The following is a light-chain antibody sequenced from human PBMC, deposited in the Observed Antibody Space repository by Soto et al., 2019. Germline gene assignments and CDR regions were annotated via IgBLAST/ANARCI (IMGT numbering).Light chain of an antibody. V-gene: IGKV3-20*01. CDR2: GAS. Sequence: EIVLTQSPGTLSLSPGERATLSGRASQSVSRSYLAWYQQKPGQAPRLLIYGASSRATGIPDRFSGSGSGTDFTLTISKLEPEDSAVYYCQQYDGSPPFTFGPGTKVDIK. J-gene: IGKJ3*01. CDR3: QQYDGSPPFT. CDR1: QSVSRSY.